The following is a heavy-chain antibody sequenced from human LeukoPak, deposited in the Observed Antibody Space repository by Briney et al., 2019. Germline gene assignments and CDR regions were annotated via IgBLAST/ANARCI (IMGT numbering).Heavy chain of an antibody. CDR1: GFTFSSYG. CDR3: AKALAYCGGDCNYSYGMDV. V-gene: IGHV3-30*18. CDR2: ISYDGSNK. D-gene: IGHD2-21*02. Sequence: GGSLRLSCAASGFTFSSYGMHWVRQAPGKGLEWVAVISYDGSNKYYADSVKGRFTISRDNAKNSLYLQMDSLRAEDTAVYYCAKALAYCGGDCNYSYGMDVWGQGTTVTVSS. J-gene: IGHJ6*02.